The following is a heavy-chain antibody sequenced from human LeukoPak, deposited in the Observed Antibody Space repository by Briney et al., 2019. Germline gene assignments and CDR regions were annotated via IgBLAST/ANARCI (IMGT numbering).Heavy chain of an antibody. V-gene: IGHV1-24*01. CDR1: GYTLTELS. D-gene: IGHD3-9*01. CDR3: ATDSIRGHFDWSIQPIQH. J-gene: IGHJ1*01. Sequence: GASVKVSCKVSGYTLTELSMHWVRQAPGKGLEWMGGFDPEDGETIYAQKFQGRVTMTEDTSTDTAYMELSSLRSEDTAVYYCATDSIRGHFDWSIQPIQHWGQGTLVTVSS. CDR2: FDPEDGET.